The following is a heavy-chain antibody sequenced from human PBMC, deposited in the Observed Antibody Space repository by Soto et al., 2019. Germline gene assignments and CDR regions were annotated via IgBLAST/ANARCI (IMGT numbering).Heavy chain of an antibody. V-gene: IGHV3-23*01. J-gene: IGHJ4*02. Sequence: EVQLLQSGGGLVQPGGSLRLSCAASGFIFSNYAMNWVRQAPGKGLEWVSIVTSRGDTTYYGDSVKGRFTISRDNSKNTLYLQVNSLTAEDTAVYYWAKDRLGGGLDYWGQGTLVSVSS. D-gene: IGHD3-16*01. CDR1: GFIFSNYA. CDR2: VTSRGDTT. CDR3: AKDRLGGGLDY.